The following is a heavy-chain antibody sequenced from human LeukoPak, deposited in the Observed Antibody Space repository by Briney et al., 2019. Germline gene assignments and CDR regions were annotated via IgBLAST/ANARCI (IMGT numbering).Heavy chain of an antibody. V-gene: IGHV4-4*02. CDR2: IYHSGST. CDR1: GGSISSSNW. J-gene: IGHJ5*02. Sequence: SETLSLTCAVSGGSISSSNWWSWVRQPPGKGLEWIGEIYHSGSTNYNPSLKSRVTISVDTSKNQFSLKLSSVTAADTAVYYCARFGYSSSFWFDPWAQETLVTVSS. CDR3: ARFGYSSSFWFDP. D-gene: IGHD6-6*01.